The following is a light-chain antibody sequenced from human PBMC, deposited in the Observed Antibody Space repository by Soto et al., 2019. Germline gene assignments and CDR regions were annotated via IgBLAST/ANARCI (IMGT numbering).Light chain of an antibody. CDR3: QQYNSSPWT. V-gene: IGKV1-5*03. CDR2: KAS. J-gene: IGKJ1*01. Sequence: DIQMTQSPSTLSASVGDRVTITCRASQSISSWLAWYQQKPGKAPKLLIYKASSSESGVPSRFSGSGSGTEFTLTISSLQPDDFATYYCQQYNSSPWTFGQGTNVEIK. CDR1: QSISSW.